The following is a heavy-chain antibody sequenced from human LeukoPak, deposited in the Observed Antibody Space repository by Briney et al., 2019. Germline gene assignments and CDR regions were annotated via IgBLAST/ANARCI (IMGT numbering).Heavy chain of an antibody. Sequence: GGSLRLSCAASGFTFSDYYMSWIRQAPGKGLEWVAVISYDGSNKYYADSVKGRFTISRDNSKNTLYLQLNRLRAEDTAVYYCARERRGGHSFGQYYYYYGMDVWGQGTTVTVSS. D-gene: IGHD5-18*01. J-gene: IGHJ6*02. CDR1: GFTFSDYY. V-gene: IGHV3-30-3*01. CDR2: ISYDGSNK. CDR3: ARERRGGHSFGQYYYYYGMDV.